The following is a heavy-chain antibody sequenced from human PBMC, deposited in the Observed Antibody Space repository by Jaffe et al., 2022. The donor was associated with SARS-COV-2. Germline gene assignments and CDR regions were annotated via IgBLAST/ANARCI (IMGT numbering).Heavy chain of an antibody. CDR2: ITSTSSTI. Sequence: EVQLVESGGGLVQPGGSLRLSCVASGFTFSSHSMTWVRQAPGKGLEGVAHITSTSSTISYANSVKGRFTISRDNAKNSLELQMSSLRDEDTAVYYCARGRPYYFDYWGQGTLVTVSS. CDR1: GFTFSSHS. J-gene: IGHJ4*02. CDR3: ARGRPYYFDY. V-gene: IGHV3-48*02.